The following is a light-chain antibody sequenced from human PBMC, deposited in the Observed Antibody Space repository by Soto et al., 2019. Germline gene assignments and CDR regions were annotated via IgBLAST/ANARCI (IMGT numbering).Light chain of an antibody. CDR1: QSVSSSY. CDR2: GAS. CDR3: QQYGSSPPYT. Sequence: EIVLTQSPGILSLSPGERATLSCGASQSVSSSYLAWYQQKPGQAPRLLIYGASNRATGIPDRFSARGSGTDFTLTISRLEPEDFAVYYCQQYGSSPPYTFGQGTKLDIK. J-gene: IGKJ2*01. V-gene: IGKV3-20*01.